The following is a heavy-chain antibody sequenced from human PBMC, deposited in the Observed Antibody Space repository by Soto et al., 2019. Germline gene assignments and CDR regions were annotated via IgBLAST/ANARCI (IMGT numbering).Heavy chain of an antibody. Sequence: QVQLVESGGGLVKPGGSLSLSCAASGFILSDSYMSWIRQAPGKGLEWVSYIVGSTKYYADSVKGRFTISRDNAKNSLYLQMNSLRAEDTAVYYCARGRGYCSGSSCYLGYYYYMDVWGKGTTVTVSS. CDR2: IVGSTK. D-gene: IGHD2-2*01. V-gene: IGHV3-11*01. J-gene: IGHJ6*03. CDR3: ARGRGYCSGSSCYLGYYYYMDV. CDR1: GFILSDSY.